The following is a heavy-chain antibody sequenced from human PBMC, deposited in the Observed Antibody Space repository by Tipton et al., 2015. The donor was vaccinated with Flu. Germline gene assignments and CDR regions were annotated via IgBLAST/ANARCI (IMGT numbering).Heavy chain of an antibody. Sequence: GLVKPSETLSLTCAVYGGSFSGYYWSWIRQPPGKGLEWIGEINHSGSTNYNPSLKSRVTISVDTSKNQFSLKLSSVTAADTAVYYCARDRVTIFGVVINFVWGQGTLVTVSS. J-gene: IGHJ4*02. CDR3: ARDRVTIFGVVINFV. D-gene: IGHD3-3*01. CDR1: GGSFSGYY. V-gene: IGHV4-34*01. CDR2: INHSGST.